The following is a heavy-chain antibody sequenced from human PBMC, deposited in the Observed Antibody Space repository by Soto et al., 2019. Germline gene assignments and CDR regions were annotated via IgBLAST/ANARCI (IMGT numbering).Heavy chain of an antibody. CDR3: AIQSAVTTATRGNYYGMDV. CDR1: GGSISSSSYY. D-gene: IGHD4-17*01. Sequence: SETLSLTCTVSGGSISSSSYYWGWIRQPPGKGLEWIGSIYYSGSTYYNPSLKSRVTISVDTSKNQFSLKLSSVTAADTAVYYCAIQSAVTTATRGNYYGMDVWGQGTTVT. V-gene: IGHV4-39*01. J-gene: IGHJ6*02. CDR2: IYYSGST.